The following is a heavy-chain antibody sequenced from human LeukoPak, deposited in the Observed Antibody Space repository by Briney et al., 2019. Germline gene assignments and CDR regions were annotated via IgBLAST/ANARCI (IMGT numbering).Heavy chain of an antibody. V-gene: IGHV3-74*01. CDR3: TRAGFYYDSSPYYRPIDY. Sequence: GGSLRLSCAASGFTFSSYWVHWVRQAPGKGLVWVSHINSDGTFTTYADSVKGRFTISRDNAKNTLYLQMNSLRAEDTAVYYCTRAGFYYDSSPYYRPIDYWGQGSLVTVSS. J-gene: IGHJ4*02. CDR2: INSDGTFT. D-gene: IGHD3-22*01. CDR1: GFTFSSYW.